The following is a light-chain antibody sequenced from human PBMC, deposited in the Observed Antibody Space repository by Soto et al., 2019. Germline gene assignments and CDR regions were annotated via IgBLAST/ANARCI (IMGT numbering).Light chain of an antibody. CDR1: QSVRTS. Sequence: EIVLTQSPATLSLSPGERATLSCRASQSVRTSLAWYQQKPGQAPRLLIYDTANRATGVPARFRGSGSEADFTLTISSLEPEDFAVYYCQQRSNWLITFGQGTRLEI. CDR3: QQRSNWLIT. CDR2: DTA. J-gene: IGKJ5*01. V-gene: IGKV3-11*01.